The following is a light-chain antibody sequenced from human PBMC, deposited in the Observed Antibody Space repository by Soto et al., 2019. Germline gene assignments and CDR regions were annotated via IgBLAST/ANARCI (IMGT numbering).Light chain of an antibody. CDR3: YQYSRHPWT. V-gene: IGKV3-20*01. Sequence: LYVSPGARVTLSCRGRSGASSYLAWYQQKPGQTPRLLIYDASTRATDIPARFSGSGSGTDFTLTISRLVSEDFAVYYCYQYSRHPWTFGRGTKVDIK. J-gene: IGKJ1*01. CDR1: SGASSY. CDR2: DAS.